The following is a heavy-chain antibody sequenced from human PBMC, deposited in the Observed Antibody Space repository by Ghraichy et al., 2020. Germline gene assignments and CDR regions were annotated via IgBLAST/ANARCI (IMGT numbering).Heavy chain of an antibody. CDR2: IKKDGSEK. J-gene: IGHJ4*02. CDR3: ARDLGSGWYFDY. V-gene: IGHV3-7*01. Sequence: GGSLRLSCAASGFIFSGYWMSWVRQAPGKGPEWVANIKKDGSEKYYVDSVKGRFTISRDNAKNSLYLQMNSLRAEDTAVYYCARDLGSGWYFDYWGQGPLVTVSS. D-gene: IGHD6-19*01. CDR1: GFIFSGYW.